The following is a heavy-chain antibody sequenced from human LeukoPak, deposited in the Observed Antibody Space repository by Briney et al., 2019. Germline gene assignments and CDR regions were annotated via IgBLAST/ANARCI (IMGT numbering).Heavy chain of an antibody. CDR2: IKSKTDGGTT. J-gene: IGHJ4*02. D-gene: IGHD3-3*01. V-gene: IGHV3-15*01. Sequence: PGGSLRLSCAASGFTFSNAWMSWVRQAPGKGLEWVGRIKSKTDGGTTDYAAPVKGRFTISRDDSKNTLYLQMNSLKTEDTAVYYCTTVVGDYDFWSGYYVKGGYFDYWGQGTLVTVSS. CDR3: TTVVGDYDFWSGYYVKGGYFDY. CDR1: GFTFSNAW.